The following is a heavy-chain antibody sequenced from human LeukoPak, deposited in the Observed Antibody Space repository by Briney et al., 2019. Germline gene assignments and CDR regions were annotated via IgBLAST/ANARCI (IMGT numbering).Heavy chain of an antibody. CDR3: AKGYHITTQNYCFDF. CDR1: RFTFSNYW. J-gene: IGHJ4*02. V-gene: IGHV3-23*01. D-gene: IGHD3-9*01. Sequence: GGSLRLSCVASRFTFSNYWMSWVRQAPGKGLEWVSSISGSGGTTYYADSVKGRFTISRDNSKNTLYLQMNGLRAEDTAVYYCAKGYHITTQNYCFDFWGQGTLVTVSS. CDR2: ISGSGGTT.